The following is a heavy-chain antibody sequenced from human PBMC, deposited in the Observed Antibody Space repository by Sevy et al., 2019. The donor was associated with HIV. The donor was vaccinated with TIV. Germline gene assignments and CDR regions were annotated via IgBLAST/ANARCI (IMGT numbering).Heavy chain of an antibody. CDR1: GFIFSNFW. D-gene: IGHD3-3*01. V-gene: IGHV3-7*01. J-gene: IGHJ4*02. CDR3: AIDYS. CDR2: INQHGSDK. Sequence: GGSLRLSCAGSGFIFSNFWMTWVRQGPGKGLEWVATINQHGSDKYYVDSVKGRFTISRDNAKNSVYLQVSSLRVEDTAMYYCAIDYSWGQGTLVTVSS.